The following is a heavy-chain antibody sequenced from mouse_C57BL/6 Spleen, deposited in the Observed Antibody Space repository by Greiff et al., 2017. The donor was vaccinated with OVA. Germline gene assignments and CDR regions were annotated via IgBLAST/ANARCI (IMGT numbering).Heavy chain of an antibody. Sequence: QVQLQRSGAELAKPGASVKLSCKASGYTFTSYWMHWVKQRPGQGLEWIGNINPSNGGTNYNEKFKSKATLTVDKSSSTAYMQLSSLTSEDSAVYYCARGGLPAMDYWGQGTSVTVSS. CDR3: ARGGLPAMDY. J-gene: IGHJ4*01. CDR1: GYTFTSYW. CDR2: INPSNGGT. D-gene: IGHD3-1*01. V-gene: IGHV1-53*01.